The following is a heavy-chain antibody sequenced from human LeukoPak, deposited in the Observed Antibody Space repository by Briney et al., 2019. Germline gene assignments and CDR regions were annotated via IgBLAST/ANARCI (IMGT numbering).Heavy chain of an antibody. J-gene: IGHJ6*04. CDR3: AELGITMIGGV. V-gene: IGHV3-20*04. CDR2: INWNGGST. CDR1: GFTFDDSV. D-gene: IGHD3-10*02. Sequence: GGSLRLSCAASGFTFDDSVMSWVRQVPGKGLEWVSGINWNGGSTGYVDSVKGRFTISRDNAKNSLYLQMNSLRAEDTALYYCAELGITMIGGVWGKGTTVTISS.